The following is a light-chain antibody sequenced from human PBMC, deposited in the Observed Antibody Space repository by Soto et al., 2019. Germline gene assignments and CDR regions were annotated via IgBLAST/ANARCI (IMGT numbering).Light chain of an antibody. CDR3: QQYNSYPLT. CDR1: QSISTW. V-gene: IGKV1-5*03. Sequence: DIQMTQSPSTLSASVGDRVTITCRASQSISTWLAWYQQKPGKAPKLLIYGASSLESGVPSRFSGSGSGTQFTLAISTLQPDDFATYYCQQYNSYPLTFGGGTKVEIK. J-gene: IGKJ4*01. CDR2: GAS.